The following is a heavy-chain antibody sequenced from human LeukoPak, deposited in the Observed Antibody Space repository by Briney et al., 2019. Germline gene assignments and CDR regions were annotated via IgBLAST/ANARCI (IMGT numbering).Heavy chain of an antibody. CDR2: IFPGDSDT. CDR3: ARGGGSSGYYYDY. D-gene: IGHD3-22*01. J-gene: IGHJ4*02. V-gene: IGHV5-51*01. Sequence: GESLKISCKGSGYSFTTYWIGWVRQMPGKGLEWMGIIFPGDSDTRYSPSFRGQVTMSANKSTSTAYLQWSSLKASDTAMYYCARGGGSSGYYYDYWGQGTLVTVSS. CDR1: GYSFTTYW.